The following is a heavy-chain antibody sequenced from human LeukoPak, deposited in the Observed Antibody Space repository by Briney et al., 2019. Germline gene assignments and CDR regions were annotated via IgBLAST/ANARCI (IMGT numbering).Heavy chain of an antibody. V-gene: IGHV3-43*02. Sequence: GGSLRLSCAVPGYTFDEYGLHWVRQAPGKGLDWVSLMKADGCRTFYAESVKDRFTVSRDNSINSLYLQMNGLRTEYTFFYFCAKVGQGFDFDNWGQGTLVTVSS. CDR1: GYTFDEYG. CDR3: AKVGQGFDFDN. J-gene: IGHJ4*02. CDR2: MKADGCRT.